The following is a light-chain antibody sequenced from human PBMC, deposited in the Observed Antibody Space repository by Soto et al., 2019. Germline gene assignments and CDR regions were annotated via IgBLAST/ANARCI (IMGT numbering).Light chain of an antibody. CDR3: QQYGSSPPT. Sequence: EIVLTQSPGTLSLSPGESATLSCRASQSVSSSYLAWYQQKPGQAPRLLIYGASSRATGIPDRFSGSGSGTDFTLTITRLKAEDFAVYYCQQYGSSPPTFGQGTKVEIK. CDR1: QSVSSSY. CDR2: GAS. V-gene: IGKV3-20*01. J-gene: IGKJ1*01.